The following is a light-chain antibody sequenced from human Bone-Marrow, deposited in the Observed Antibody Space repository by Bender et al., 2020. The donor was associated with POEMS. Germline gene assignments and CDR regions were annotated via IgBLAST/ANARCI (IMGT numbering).Light chain of an antibody. J-gene: IGLJ3*02. Sequence: HSVLTQSPSASGTPGQRVTISCSGSSSNIGGNTVNWYQQFPGTAPKLLIYSNSLRPSGVPDRFSGSKSGTSASLAISGLQSEDEADYYCAVWDDSLNGWVFGGGTKLTVL. CDR1: SSNIGGNT. V-gene: IGLV1-44*01. CDR3: AVWDDSLNGWV. CDR2: SNS.